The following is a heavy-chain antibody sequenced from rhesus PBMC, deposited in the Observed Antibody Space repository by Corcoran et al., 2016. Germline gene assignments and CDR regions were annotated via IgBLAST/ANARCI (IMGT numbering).Heavy chain of an antibody. J-gene: IGHJ3*01. D-gene: IGHD3-3*01. CDR1: GGSISSNY. CDR2: ISGSGGST. Sequence: QLQLQESGPGLVKPSETLSLTCAVSGGSISSNYWSWIRQPPGKGLEWIGRISGSGGSTDYNPSLKSRVTMSTDTSKNQFALKLSSVTAADTAVYDCARDYNFWTGYYTGDAFDFWGQGLRVTVSS. V-gene: IGHV4-173*01. CDR3: ARDYNFWTGYYTGDAFDF.